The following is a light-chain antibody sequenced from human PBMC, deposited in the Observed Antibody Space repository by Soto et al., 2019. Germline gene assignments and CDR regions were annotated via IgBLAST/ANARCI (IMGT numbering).Light chain of an antibody. CDR2: EDD. J-gene: IGLJ2*01. CDR1: SGSIGSNS. V-gene: IGLV6-57*04. Sequence: NFMLTQPHSVSESPGKTVTISCTRSSGSIGSNSVQGYRQRPGSAPTIVIYEDDQRPSGVPNRFARSIDRSSNSASLTISGLQTEDEADYYCQSYDTSTVVFGGGTKVTVL. CDR3: QSYDTSTVV.